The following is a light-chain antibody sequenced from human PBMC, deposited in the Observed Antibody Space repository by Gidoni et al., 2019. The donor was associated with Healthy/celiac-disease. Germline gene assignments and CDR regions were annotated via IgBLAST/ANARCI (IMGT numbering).Light chain of an antibody. CDR3: QQRSNWLIT. V-gene: IGKV3-11*01. CDR1: QSVSSY. Sequence: EIELTQSPATLSLSPGERATLSCRASQSVSSYLAWSQQKPGQAPRLLIYDASNRATGIPARFSGSGSGTDFTLNISSLEPEDFAVYYCQQRSNWLITFGQGTRLEIK. J-gene: IGKJ5*01. CDR2: DAS.